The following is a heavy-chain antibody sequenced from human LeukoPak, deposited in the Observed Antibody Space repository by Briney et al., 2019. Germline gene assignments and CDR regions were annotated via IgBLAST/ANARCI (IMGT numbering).Heavy chain of an antibody. CDR3: VRLVGYDSSGYPAFDI. Sequence: GGSLRLSCAASGLTFSSYSMNWVRQAPGKGLEWVSSISSSSSYIYYADSVKGRFTISRDNAKNSLYLQMNSLRAEDTAVYYCVRLVGYDSSGYPAFDIWGQGTMVTVSS. CDR1: GLTFSSYS. CDR2: ISSSSSYI. V-gene: IGHV3-21*01. J-gene: IGHJ3*02. D-gene: IGHD3-22*01.